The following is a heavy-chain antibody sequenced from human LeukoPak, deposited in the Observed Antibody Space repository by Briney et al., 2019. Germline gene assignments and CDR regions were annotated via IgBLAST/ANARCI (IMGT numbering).Heavy chain of an antibody. CDR3: ARLVITMVRGVILYNWFDP. V-gene: IGHV4-34*01. CDR1: GGSFSGYY. Sequence: PSETLSLICAVYGGSFSGYYWSWIRQPPGKGLEWIGEINHSGSTNYNPSLKSRVTISVDTSKNQFSLKLSSVTAADTAVYYCARLVITMVRGVILYNWFDPWGQGTLVTVSS. D-gene: IGHD3-10*01. CDR2: INHSGST. J-gene: IGHJ5*02.